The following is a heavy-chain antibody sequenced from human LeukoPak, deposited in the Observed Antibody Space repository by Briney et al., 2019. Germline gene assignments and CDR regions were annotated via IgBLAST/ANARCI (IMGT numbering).Heavy chain of an antibody. J-gene: IGHJ5*02. CDR3: ASAKLGTWFDP. Sequence: SETLSLTCTVSGGSNSSYYWSWIRQPPGKGLEWIGYNYYSGSTNYNPSLKSRVTISVDTSKNQFSLKLSSVTAADTAVYYCASAKLGTWFDPWGQGTLVTVSS. D-gene: IGHD7-27*01. CDR2: NYYSGST. V-gene: IGHV4-59*01. CDR1: GGSNSSYY.